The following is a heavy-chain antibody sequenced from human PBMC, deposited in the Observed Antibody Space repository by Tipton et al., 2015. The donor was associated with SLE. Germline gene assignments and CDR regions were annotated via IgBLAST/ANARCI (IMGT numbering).Heavy chain of an antibody. Sequence: LSLTCAASGFTFSTHSMNWVRQAPGKGLGCVSAISSSGTFIYYTDSVKGRFTVSRDNAQNSLYLQMNSLRAEDTAVYYCAREGDCIGGTCSYPGASWGQGTLVTVSS. CDR1: GFTFSTHS. CDR2: ISSSGTFI. V-gene: IGHV3-21*03. D-gene: IGHD2-15*01. J-gene: IGHJ4*02. CDR3: AREGDCIGGTCSYPGAS.